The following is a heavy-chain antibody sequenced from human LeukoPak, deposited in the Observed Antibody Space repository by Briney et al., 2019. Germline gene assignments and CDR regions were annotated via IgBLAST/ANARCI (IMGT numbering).Heavy chain of an antibody. CDR3: ATSGTTESAFDI. CDR1: GYTFTGYY. V-gene: IGHV1-2*04. CDR2: INPNSGGT. Sequence: PEASVKVSCKASGYTFTGYYLHWVRQAPGQGLEWMGWINPNSGGTNYAQKFQGWVTMTRDTSISTAYMELSRLRSDDTAVYYRATSGTTESAFDIWGQGTLVTVSS. J-gene: IGHJ3*02. D-gene: IGHD1-7*01.